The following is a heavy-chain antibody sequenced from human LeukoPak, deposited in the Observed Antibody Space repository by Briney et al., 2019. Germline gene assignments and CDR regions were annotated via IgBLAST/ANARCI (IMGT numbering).Heavy chain of an antibody. D-gene: IGHD6-19*01. J-gene: IGHJ4*02. CDR2: IDTNSGVT. Sequence: ASVKVSCKASGDTFSGYFIHWVRQAPGQGLEWMGNIDTNSGVTNYAQKFQGRVTMTRDTSITTAYMELSSLISDDTAVYYCAREDESGWRRFDYWGQGTLVTVSS. CDR1: GDTFSGYF. CDR3: AREDESGWRRFDY. V-gene: IGHV1-2*02.